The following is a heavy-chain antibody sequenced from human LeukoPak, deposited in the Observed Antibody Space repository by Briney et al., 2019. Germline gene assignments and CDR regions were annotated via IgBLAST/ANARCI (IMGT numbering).Heavy chain of an antibody. CDR3: ARGLRQWPIPASWFDP. Sequence: SETLSLTCTVSGGSISSSSYYWGWIRQPPGKGLEWIGSIYYSGSTYYNPSLKSRVTMSVDTSKNQFSLKLSSVTAADTAVYYCARGLRQWPIPASWFDPWGQGTLVTVSS. CDR2: IYYSGST. V-gene: IGHV4-39*07. CDR1: GGSISSSSYY. D-gene: IGHD6-19*01. J-gene: IGHJ5*02.